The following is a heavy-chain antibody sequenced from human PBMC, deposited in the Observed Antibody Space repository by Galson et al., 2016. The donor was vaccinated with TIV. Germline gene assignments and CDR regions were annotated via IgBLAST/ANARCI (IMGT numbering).Heavy chain of an antibody. CDR1: GFTVSSNF. V-gene: IGHV3-53*01. D-gene: IGHD3-22*01. CDR3: ARELGESASENYYPGFDC. CDR2: IYSDGRT. J-gene: IGHJ4*02. Sequence: SLRLSCAASGFTVSSNFMSWVRQAPGKGLEWISTIYSDGRTYYTESVKGRFTISRDDSRNTLYLQMNALRAEDTAIYYCARELGESASENYYPGFDCWGPGTLVTVSS.